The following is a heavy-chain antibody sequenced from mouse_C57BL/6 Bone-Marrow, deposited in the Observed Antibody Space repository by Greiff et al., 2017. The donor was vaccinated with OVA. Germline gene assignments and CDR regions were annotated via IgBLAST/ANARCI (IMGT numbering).Heavy chain of an antibody. CDR2: IWTGGGT. D-gene: IGHD2-4*01. CDR1: GFSFTSYA. V-gene: IGHV2-9-1*01. J-gene: IGHJ4*01. Sequence: QVQLKESGPGLVAPSQCLSITCTVSGFSFTSYAISWVRQPPGKGLEWLGVIWTGGGTNYNSALKTRLSISKDNSNSQVFLKMNSLQTDDTARYYCARNSYEYGFYAMDYWGRGTSVTVTS. CDR3: ARNSYEYGFYAMDY.